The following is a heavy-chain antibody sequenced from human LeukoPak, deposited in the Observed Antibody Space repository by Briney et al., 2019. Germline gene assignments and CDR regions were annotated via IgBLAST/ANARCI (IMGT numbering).Heavy chain of an antibody. J-gene: IGHJ3*02. CDR3: AKRRIEGHESFDI. CDR1: GFTFSSYA. Sequence: HPGGSLRLSCAASGFTFSSYAMSWVRQAPGKGLEWVSAISGSGGSTYYADSVKGRFTISRDNSKNTLYLQMNSLRAEDTAVYYCAKRRIEGHESFDIWGQGTMVTVSS. CDR2: ISGSGGST. V-gene: IGHV3-23*01.